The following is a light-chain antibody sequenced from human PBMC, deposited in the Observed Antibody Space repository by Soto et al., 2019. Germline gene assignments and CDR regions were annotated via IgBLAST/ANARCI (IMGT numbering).Light chain of an antibody. CDR2: VNT. J-gene: IGLJ2*01. CDR3: QSYDSSLSGSV. V-gene: IGLV1-40*01. CDR1: SSNIGAGYD. Sequence: QAVVTQPPSVSGAPGQRVTISCTGSSSNIGAGYDVHWYQQLPGIAPKLLIYVNTNRPSGVPDRFSGSKSGTSASLAITGLQAEDEADYYCQSYDSSLSGSVFGGGTKHTVL.